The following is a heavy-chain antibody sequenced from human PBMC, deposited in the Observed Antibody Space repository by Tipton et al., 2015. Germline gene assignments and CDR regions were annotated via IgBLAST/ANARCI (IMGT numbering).Heavy chain of an antibody. V-gene: IGHV4-34*01. D-gene: IGHD6-13*01. CDR2: INHSGST. CDR3: ARLAPLASAGRNWFDP. Sequence: TLSLTCAVYGGSFSGYYWSWIRQPPGKGLEWIGEINHSGSTNYNPSLKSRVTISVDTSKNQFSLKVTSVTAADTAVYYCARLAPLASAGRNWFDPWGQGTLVTVSS. CDR1: GGSFSGYY. J-gene: IGHJ5*02.